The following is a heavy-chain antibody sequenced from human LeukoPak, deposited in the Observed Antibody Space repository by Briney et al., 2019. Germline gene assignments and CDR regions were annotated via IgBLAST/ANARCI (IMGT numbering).Heavy chain of an antibody. CDR2: INPSDGSA. Sequence: ASVKVSFKASGYTFTSNYLHWARQAPGQGPQWMGRINPSDGSAGYAQKFQGRVTMTRDTSTSTVYMELRSLRSEDTAVFFCARELRRGGTQLGDYFDYWGQGTLVTVSS. CDR1: GYTFTSNY. D-gene: IGHD1-1*01. V-gene: IGHV1-46*01. J-gene: IGHJ4*02. CDR3: ARELRRGGTQLGDYFDY.